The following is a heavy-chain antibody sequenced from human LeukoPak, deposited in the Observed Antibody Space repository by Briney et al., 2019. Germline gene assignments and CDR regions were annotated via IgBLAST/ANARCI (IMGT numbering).Heavy chain of an antibody. CDR2: MNPSSGNT. V-gene: IGHV1-8*01. Sequence: ASVKVSCKASGYTFTSYDINWVRQATGQGLEWMGWMNPSSGNTGYAQKFQGRVTMTRNTSISTAYMELSSLRSEDTAVYYCARGSGMASEIDYWGQGTLVTVSS. CDR3: ARGSGMASEIDY. CDR1: GYTFTSYD. J-gene: IGHJ4*02. D-gene: IGHD1-14*01.